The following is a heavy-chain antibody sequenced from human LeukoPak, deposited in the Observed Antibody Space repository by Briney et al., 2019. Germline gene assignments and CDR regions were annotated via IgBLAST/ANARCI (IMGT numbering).Heavy chain of an antibody. CDR2: IIPIFGTA. J-gene: IGHJ4*02. CDR3: GRDPPRRDGYNREGDY. CDR1: GGTFSSYA. Sequence: ASVKVSCKASGGTFSSYAISWVRQAPGQGLEWMGRIIPIFGTANYAQKFQGRVTITTDESTSTAYMELSSLRSEDTAVYYCGRDPPRRDGYNREGDYWGQGTLVTVSS. V-gene: IGHV1-69*05. D-gene: IGHD5-24*01.